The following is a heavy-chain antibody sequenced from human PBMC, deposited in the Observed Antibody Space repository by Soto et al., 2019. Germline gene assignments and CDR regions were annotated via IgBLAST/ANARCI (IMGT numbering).Heavy chain of an antibody. J-gene: IGHJ4*02. CDR2: INHSGST. CDR1: GGSFSGYY. Sequence: QVQLQQWGAGLLKPSETLSLTCAVYGGSFSGYYWTWIRQPPGTGLEWIGEINHSGSTNYNPSLKSRVTISLDTSKTQFSLKLTSVTAADTAVYYYARDKITGLFDYWGQGTLVTVSS. D-gene: IGHD2-8*02. CDR3: ARDKITGLFDY. V-gene: IGHV4-34*01.